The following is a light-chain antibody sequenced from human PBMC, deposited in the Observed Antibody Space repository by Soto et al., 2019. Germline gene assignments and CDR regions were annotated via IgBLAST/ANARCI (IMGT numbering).Light chain of an antibody. J-gene: IGKJ1*01. CDR3: QQYNNWPRT. Sequence: DIQMTQSPSSLSASVGDRVTITCRAAESISRHLNWYQQKPGKVPKLLIYAASSLQSGVPSRFRGSGSGTEFTLTISSLQSEDFAVYCCQQYNNWPRTFGQGTKVDIK. CDR1: ESISRH. V-gene: IGKV1-39*01. CDR2: AAS.